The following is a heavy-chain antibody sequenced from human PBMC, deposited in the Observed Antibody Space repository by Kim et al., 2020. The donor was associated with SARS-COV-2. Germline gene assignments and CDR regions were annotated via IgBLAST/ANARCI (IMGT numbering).Heavy chain of an antibody. CDR2: ISYDGSNK. CDR1: GFTFSSYA. Sequence: VGSLRLSCAASGFTFSSYAMHWVRPAPGKGLEWVAVISYDGSNKYYVDSVKGRFTISRDNSKNTVYLQMNSLRAEDTAVYYCAKDLAAVPNFQGAHYWGQGTLVTVSS. CDR3: AKDLAAVPNFQGAHY. V-gene: IGHV3-30*18. D-gene: IGHD6-19*01. J-gene: IGHJ4*02.